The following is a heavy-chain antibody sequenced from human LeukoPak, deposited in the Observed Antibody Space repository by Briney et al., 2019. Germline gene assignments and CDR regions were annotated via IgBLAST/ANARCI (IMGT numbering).Heavy chain of an antibody. CDR1: GFTFSDYY. D-gene: IGHD3-16*01. CDR3: AWGGMAAFDS. V-gene: IGHV3-11*04. J-gene: IGHJ4*02. CDR2: ISSSGNTR. Sequence: GGSLRLSCAASGFTFSDYYMSWIRQAPGKGLEWVAYISSSGNTRYYADSVKGRFTISRDNAKNSLYLQMNSLRTEDTAVYYCAWGGMAAFDSWGQGTLVTVSS.